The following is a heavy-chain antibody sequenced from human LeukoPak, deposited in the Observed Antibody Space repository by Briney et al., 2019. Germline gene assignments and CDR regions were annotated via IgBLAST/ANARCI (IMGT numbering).Heavy chain of an antibody. D-gene: IGHD5-12*01. CDR1: GYSFTSYW. J-gene: IGHJ4*02. Sequence: GGSLKISCXGSGYSFTSYWIGRVREMPGKGLEWMGLIYPGDSDIRYSPSFQGQVTISADKSITTAYLQWSSLKASDTAMYYCARHGGTYAYDYWGQGTLVTVSS. V-gene: IGHV5-51*01. CDR3: ARHGGTYAYDY. CDR2: IYPGDSDI.